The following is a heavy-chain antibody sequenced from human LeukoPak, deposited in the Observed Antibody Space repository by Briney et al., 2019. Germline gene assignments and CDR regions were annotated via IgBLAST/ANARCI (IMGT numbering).Heavy chain of an antibody. CDR2: TDWDDDK. CDR3: ARIQAYGGNSEGYYFNY. J-gene: IGHJ4*02. V-gene: IGHV2-70*01. D-gene: IGHD4-23*01. Sequence: SGPTLVNPTPTLTVTCTFSGFSLRTRGMCVSWIRQPPGKALEWLSLTDWDDDKFYSTSLKTRLTISKDTSKNQVVLTMTNMDPVDTATYYCARIQAYGGNSEGYYFNYWGQGTLVTVSS. CDR1: GFSLRTRGMC.